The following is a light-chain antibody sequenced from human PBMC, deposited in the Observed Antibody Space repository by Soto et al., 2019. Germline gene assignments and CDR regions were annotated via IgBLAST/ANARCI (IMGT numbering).Light chain of an antibody. CDR3: QQCHRYLT. Sequence: IQITQSTFILPASVVHRGTLTFRSSASMSDCLAWYQQKPGKAPKLLIYAASSLQSGVPSRFSGSGSGTEFTLTISSLQPDDIATYYCQQCHRYLTFGQGTKVDI. V-gene: IGKV1-5*01. CDR1: ASMSDC. CDR2: AAS. J-gene: IGKJ1*01.